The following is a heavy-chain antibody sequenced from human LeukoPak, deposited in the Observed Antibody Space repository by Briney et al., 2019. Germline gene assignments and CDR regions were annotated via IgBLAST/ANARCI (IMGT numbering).Heavy chain of an antibody. CDR1: GFTFNNYY. CDR2: ISISGYST. Sequence: GGSLRLSCAASGFTFNNYYMSWIRRAPGKGLEWISYISISGYSTYYADSVKGRFTISRDNAKNSLYLQMNNLRPEDTAFYYFARRYDFWSGYYGWFDPWGQGTLVTVSS. J-gene: IGHJ5*02. CDR3: ARRYDFWSGYYGWFDP. V-gene: IGHV3-11*04. D-gene: IGHD3-3*01.